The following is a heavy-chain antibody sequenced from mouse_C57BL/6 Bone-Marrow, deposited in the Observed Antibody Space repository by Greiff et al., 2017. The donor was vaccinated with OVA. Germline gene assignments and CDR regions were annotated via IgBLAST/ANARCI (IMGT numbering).Heavy chain of an antibody. CDR1: GYTFTDYE. V-gene: IGHV1-15*01. Sequence: QVQLQQSGAELVRPGASVTLSCKASGYTFTDYEMHWVKQTPVHGLEWIGAIDPETGGTAYNQKFKGKAILTADKSSSTAYMELRSLTSEDSAVYYCNYYDYGRLDVWGTGTTVTVSS. J-gene: IGHJ1*03. D-gene: IGHD2-4*01. CDR3: NYYDYGRLDV. CDR2: IDPETGGT.